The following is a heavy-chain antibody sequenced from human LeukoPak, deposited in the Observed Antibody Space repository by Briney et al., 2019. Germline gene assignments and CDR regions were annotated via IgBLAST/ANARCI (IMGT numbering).Heavy chain of an antibody. D-gene: IGHD6-13*01. J-gene: IGHJ4*02. CDR2: INPNRGGT. Sequence: ASVTVSCKASGYTFTVYYMHWVRQAPGQGGERMGWINPNRGGTNYAQKFQGRVTMTRDTSISTAYMELSRLRSDDTAVYYCARGLRREQQLVQFWGQGTLVTVSS. CDR3: ARGLRREQQLVQF. CDR1: GYTFTVYY. V-gene: IGHV1-2*02.